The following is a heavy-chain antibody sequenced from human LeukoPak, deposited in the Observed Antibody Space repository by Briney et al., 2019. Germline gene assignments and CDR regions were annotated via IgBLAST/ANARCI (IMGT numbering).Heavy chain of an antibody. CDR2: IYYSGYT. CDR3: ARNKAKWWLDV. V-gene: IGHV4-59*08. Sequence: PSETLSLTFTVSGGSISSYYWSWIRQPPGKGLEWIGYIYYSGYTNYNPSLKSRVTISVDTSKNQFSLKLSSVTAADTAVYYCARNKAKWWLDVWGQGTTVTVSS. J-gene: IGHJ6*02. CDR1: GGSISSYY. D-gene: IGHD2-8*01.